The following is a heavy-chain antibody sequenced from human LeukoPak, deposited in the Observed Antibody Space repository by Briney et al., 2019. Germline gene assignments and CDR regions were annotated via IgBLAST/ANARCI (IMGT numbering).Heavy chain of an antibody. CDR2: IYYSGST. J-gene: IGHJ4*02. Sequence: PSETLSLTCTVSGGSISSGGYYWSWVRQHPGKGLEWIGNIYYSGSTHYNPSLKSRVTISVDTSKNQFSLKVSSVTAADTAVYYCARVHWNVRSFDYWGQGTLVTVSS. V-gene: IGHV4-31*03. CDR1: GGSISSGGYY. CDR3: ARVHWNVRSFDY. D-gene: IGHD1-1*01.